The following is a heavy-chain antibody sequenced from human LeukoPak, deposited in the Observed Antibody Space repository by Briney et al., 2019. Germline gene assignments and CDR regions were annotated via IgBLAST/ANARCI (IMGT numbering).Heavy chain of an antibody. CDR3: ARGATTTRFGRFDP. CDR1: GITFSSYG. Sequence: GGSLRLSCAASGITFSSYGMHWVRQAPGKGLEWVAVISYDGSNKYYADSVKGRFTISRDNPKKSLYLQMNSLRAEDTAVYYCARGATTTRFGRFDPWGQGTLVIVSS. CDR2: ISYDGSNK. D-gene: IGHD4-17*01. J-gene: IGHJ5*02. V-gene: IGHV3-30*03.